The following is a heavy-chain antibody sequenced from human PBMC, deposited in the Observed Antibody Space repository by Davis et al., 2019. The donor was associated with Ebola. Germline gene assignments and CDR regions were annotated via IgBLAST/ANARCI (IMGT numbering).Heavy chain of an antibody. J-gene: IGHJ6*02. V-gene: IGHV1-69*13. CDR3: ARESTVTTPESPPSGMDV. CDR1: GGTFSSYA. D-gene: IGHD4-17*01. Sequence: SVKVSCKASGGTFSSYAISWVRQAPGQGLEWMGGIIPIFGTANYAQKFQGRVTITADESTSTAYMELSSLRSEDTAVYYCARESTVTTPESPPSGMDVWGQGTTVTVSS. CDR2: IIPIFGTA.